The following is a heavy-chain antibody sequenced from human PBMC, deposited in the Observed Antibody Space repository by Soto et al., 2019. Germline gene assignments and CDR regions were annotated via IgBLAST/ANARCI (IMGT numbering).Heavy chain of an antibody. J-gene: IGHJ6*02. CDR1: GGTISRYY. CDR3: ARDLWGYPLDV. Sequence: QVQLQESGPGLVKPSETLSLTCTVSGGTISRYYWSWIRQPPGKGLEWIGYMYNTGSTVYNPSFKSRVTISVDTSKNQFSLKLNSVTAADTAVYYCARDLWGYPLDVWGQGTTVTVSS. CDR2: MYNTGST. V-gene: IGHV4-59*01. D-gene: IGHD3-10*01.